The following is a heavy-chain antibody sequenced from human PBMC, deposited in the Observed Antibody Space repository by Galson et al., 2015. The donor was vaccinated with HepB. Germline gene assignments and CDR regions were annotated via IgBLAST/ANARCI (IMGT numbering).Heavy chain of an antibody. CDR3: ARSKGGSGSYYYYYYYYGMDV. V-gene: IGHV3-33*08. CDR2: IWYDGSNK. CDR1: GFTFSSYS. Sequence: SLRLSCAASGFTFSSYSMNWVRQAPGKGLEWVAVIWYDGSNKYYADSVKGRFTISRDNSKNTLYLQMNSLRAEDTAVYYCARSKGGSGSYYYYYYYYGMDVWGQGTTVTVSS. D-gene: IGHD3-10*01. J-gene: IGHJ6*02.